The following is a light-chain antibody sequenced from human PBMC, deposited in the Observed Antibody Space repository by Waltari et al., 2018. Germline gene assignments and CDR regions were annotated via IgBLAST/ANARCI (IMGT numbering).Light chain of an antibody. Sequence: DIQMTQSPSSVSASVGDRATITWRASQGHSSWLAWYQQKPGKAPKLLLYAASSLQSGVPSRFSGSGSGTDFTLTISSLQPEDFATYYCQQANSFPPTFGGGTKVEIK. J-gene: IGKJ4*01. V-gene: IGKV1-12*01. CDR3: QQANSFPPT. CDR1: QGHSSW. CDR2: AAS.